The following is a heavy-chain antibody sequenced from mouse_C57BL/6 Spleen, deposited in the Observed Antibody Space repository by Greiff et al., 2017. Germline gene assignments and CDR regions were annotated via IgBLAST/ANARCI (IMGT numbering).Heavy chain of an antibody. CDR3: SRRDYGSMDY. D-gene: IGHD2-4*01. CDR1: GYTFTDYN. Sequence: VQLQQSGPELVKPGASVKMSCKASGYTFTDYNMNWVKQSHGKSLEWIGYINPNNGGTSYNKKFKGKATLTVNKASSSAYMELRSLTSEDSAVFYCSRRDYGSMDYWGQGTTLTVSS. V-gene: IGHV1-22*01. J-gene: IGHJ2*01. CDR2: INPNNGGT.